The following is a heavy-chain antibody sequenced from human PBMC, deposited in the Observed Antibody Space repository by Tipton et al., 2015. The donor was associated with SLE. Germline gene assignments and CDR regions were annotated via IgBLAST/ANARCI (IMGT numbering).Heavy chain of an antibody. CDR2: VYYRGST. Sequence: TLSLTCTLSGGSFNDYYWTWLRQTPGTGLEWIGYVYYRGSTNYNPSLKIRVTISVDTSKRQFSLKLSSVTAADTAVYYCAREPYYYDSSGYYVSWFDPWGQGTLVTVSS. D-gene: IGHD3-22*01. CDR3: AREPYYYDSSGYYVSWFDP. V-gene: IGHV4-59*13. J-gene: IGHJ5*02. CDR1: GGSFNDYY.